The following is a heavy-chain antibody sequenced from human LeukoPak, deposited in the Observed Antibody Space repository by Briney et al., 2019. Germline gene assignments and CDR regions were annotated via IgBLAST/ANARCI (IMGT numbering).Heavy chain of an antibody. CDR3: ARDLMYYYDSSGYYYDY. J-gene: IGHJ4*02. Sequence: GGSLRLSCAASGFTFSSYWMHWVRQAPGKGLVWVSRINSDESRTNYADSVKGRFIISRDNAKNSLYLQMNSLRAEDTAVYYCARDLMYYYDSSGYYYDYWGQGTLVTVSS. D-gene: IGHD3-22*01. CDR2: INSDESRT. CDR1: GFTFSSYW. V-gene: IGHV3-74*01.